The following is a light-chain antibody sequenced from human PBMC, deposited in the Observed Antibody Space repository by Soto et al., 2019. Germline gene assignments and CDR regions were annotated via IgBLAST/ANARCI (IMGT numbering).Light chain of an antibody. V-gene: IGKV3-20*01. CDR2: GAF. CDR1: QTVLTN. CDR3: QQYGSSPT. Sequence: EIVMTQSPATLSMSPGERATLSCRASQTVLTNLAWYQQKPGQAPRLLIYGAFTRATGMSARFSGIGAGTGFTLTISRLEPEDSAVYYCQQYGSSPTFGGGTKVDIK. J-gene: IGKJ4*01.